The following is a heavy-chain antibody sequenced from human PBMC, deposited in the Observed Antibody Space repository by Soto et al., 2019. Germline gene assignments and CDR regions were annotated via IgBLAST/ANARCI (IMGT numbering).Heavy chain of an antibody. CDR2: ITGSGAGS. J-gene: IGHJ5*02. CDR3: AKAYSNSWPNDWFDP. V-gene: IGHV3-23*01. Sequence: EVQLLESGGGWLQPGGSLRLSCAASGFTFSSYAMNWVSQAPGKGLEWVSGITGSGAGSYYSDSVKGRFTISRDNSKNTLYLQMISLRSEDTAVYYCAKAYSNSWPNDWFDPWGQGTLVTVSS. CDR1: GFTFSSYA. D-gene: IGHD6-13*01.